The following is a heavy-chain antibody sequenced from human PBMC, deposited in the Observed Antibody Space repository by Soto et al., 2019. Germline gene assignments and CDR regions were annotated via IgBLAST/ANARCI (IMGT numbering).Heavy chain of an antibody. D-gene: IGHD2-15*01. J-gene: IGHJ4*01. CDR3: ARDQDTLGYCNEY. Sequence: GGSLRPSCAASGFTIISYAMSWVRQAPGKGLEWVSAISGSGGSTYYADSVKGRFTISRDNSKNTLYLQMNSLRAEDTAVYYCARDQDTLGYCNEYWVHGTQVTVSS. CDR2: ISGSGGST. V-gene: IGHV3-23*01. CDR1: GFTIISYA.